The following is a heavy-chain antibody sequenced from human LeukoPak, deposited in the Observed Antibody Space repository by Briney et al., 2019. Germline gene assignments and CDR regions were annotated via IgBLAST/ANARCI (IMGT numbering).Heavy chain of an antibody. CDR3: ARSYSYGYMDY. V-gene: IGHV4-38-2*02. J-gene: IGHJ4*02. CDR2: IYHSGST. Sequence: SETLSLTCTVSGYSIGSGYYWGWIRQPPGKGLEWIGSIYHSGSTYYNPSLKSRVTISVDTSKNQFSLKLSSVTAADTAVYYCARSYSYGYMDYWGQGTLVTVSS. D-gene: IGHD5-18*01. CDR1: GYSIGSGYY.